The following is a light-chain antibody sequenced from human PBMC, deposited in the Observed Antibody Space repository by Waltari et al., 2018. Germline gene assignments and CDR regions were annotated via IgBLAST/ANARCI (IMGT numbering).Light chain of an antibody. CDR1: ESIGKY. CDR2: AAS. J-gene: IGKJ2*01. Sequence: DIQMTQSPSSLSASVGDRITITCRASESIGKYLNWYQQRTGKAPQLLIYAASNLQSGAPSRFSGSGPGTAFTLTISSLRPEDSATYYCQQSYTAPYTFGQGT. V-gene: IGKV1-39*01. CDR3: QQSYTAPYT.